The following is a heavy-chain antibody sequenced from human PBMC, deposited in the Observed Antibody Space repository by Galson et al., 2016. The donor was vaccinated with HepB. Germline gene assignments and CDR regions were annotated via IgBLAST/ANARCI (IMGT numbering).Heavy chain of an antibody. D-gene: IGHD3-16*01. V-gene: IGHV4-59*01. Sequence: KGLEWIGYISYGGSTNYNPSLGSRVTISGATSRNPFSLGLTSANXADTALYFCARGYSYAKPYFDYWGQGSLVTVSS. J-gene: IGHJ4*02. CDR2: ISYGGST. CDR3: ARGYSYAKPYFDY.